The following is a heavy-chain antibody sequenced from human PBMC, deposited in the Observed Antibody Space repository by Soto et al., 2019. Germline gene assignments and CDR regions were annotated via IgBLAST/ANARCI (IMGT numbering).Heavy chain of an antibody. CDR1: GYTFTSYA. Sequence: ASVKVSCKASGYTFTSYAMHWVRQAPGQRLEWMGWISADNGNTKYSQKFQGRVTMTRDTSTSTAYMELRSLRSDDTAVYYCAREERGLIQLWSPDYYYYYCMDVWGQGTTVTVSS. V-gene: IGHV1-3*01. CDR2: ISADNGNT. J-gene: IGHJ6*02. D-gene: IGHD5-18*01. CDR3: AREERGLIQLWSPDYYYYYCMDV.